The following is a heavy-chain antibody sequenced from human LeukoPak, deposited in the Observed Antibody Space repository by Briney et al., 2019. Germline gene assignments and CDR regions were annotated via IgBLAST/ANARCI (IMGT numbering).Heavy chain of an antibody. CDR1: GFTFSGHG. D-gene: IGHD6-13*01. Sequence: GGSLRLSCAASGFTFSGHGMHWVRQAPGKGLEWVALIWFDGSNKHYADSVNGRFTISRDNAKNSLYLQMNSLRAEDTALYYCTKEWGIAATSMYYFDYWGQGTLVTVSS. CDR3: TKEWGIAATSMYYFDY. V-gene: IGHV3-30*02. CDR2: IWFDGSNK. J-gene: IGHJ4*02.